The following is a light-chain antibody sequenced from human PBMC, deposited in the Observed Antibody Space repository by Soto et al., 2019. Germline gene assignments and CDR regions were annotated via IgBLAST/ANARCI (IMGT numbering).Light chain of an antibody. V-gene: IGLV2-8*01. CDR2: EVS. Sequence: QSALTQPPSASGSPGQSVTFSCTGTSSDVGGYNYVSWYQQHPGKAPKLMISEVSKRPSGVPDRFSGSKSGNTASLTVSGLQAEDEADYYCSSFAGNNNLVFGGGTKVTVL. CDR3: SSFAGNNNLV. J-gene: IGLJ2*01. CDR1: SSDVGGYNY.